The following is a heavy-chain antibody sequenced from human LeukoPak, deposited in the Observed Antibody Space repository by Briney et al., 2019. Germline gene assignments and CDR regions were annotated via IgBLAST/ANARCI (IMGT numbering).Heavy chain of an antibody. J-gene: IGHJ3*02. CDR1: GGTFSSYA. Sequence: SVKVSCKASGGTFSSYAISWVRQAPGQGLEWMGGIIPIFGTANYAQKFQGRVTITADESTSPAYMELSSLRSEDTGVYYCAREGVGVRDSVAFDIWGQGTMVTVSS. CDR3: AREGVGVRDSVAFDI. CDR2: IIPIFGTA. D-gene: IGHD3-10*01. V-gene: IGHV1-69*13.